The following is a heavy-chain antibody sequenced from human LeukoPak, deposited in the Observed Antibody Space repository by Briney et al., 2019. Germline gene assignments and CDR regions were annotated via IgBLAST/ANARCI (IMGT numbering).Heavy chain of an antibody. D-gene: IGHD2/OR15-2a*01. CDR3: ARGNTRDYYYMDV. CDR1: GFTFSNYA. CDR2: ICGHGISI. V-gene: IGHV3-23*01. J-gene: IGHJ6*03. Sequence: PGGSLRLSCEASGFTFSNYATSWVRQAPGKGLEWVSGICGHGISIYYADSVKGRFTISRDNSKSTLYLVMNSLRAEDTAVYYCARGNTRDYYYMDVWGKGTTVTVSS.